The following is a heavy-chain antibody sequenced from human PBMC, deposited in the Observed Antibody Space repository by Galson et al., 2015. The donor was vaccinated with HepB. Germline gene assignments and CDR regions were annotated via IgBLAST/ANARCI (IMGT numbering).Heavy chain of an antibody. D-gene: IGHD6-13*01. CDR3: ATEAAAGIDY. V-gene: IGHV3-48*01. Sequence: SLRLSCAASGFTFSSYSMNWVRQAPGKGLEWVSYISSSSTIYYADSVKGRFTISRDNAKNSLYLQMNSLRAEDTAVYYCATEAAAGIDYWGQGTLVTVSS. J-gene: IGHJ4*02. CDR2: ISSSSTI. CDR1: GFTFSSYS.